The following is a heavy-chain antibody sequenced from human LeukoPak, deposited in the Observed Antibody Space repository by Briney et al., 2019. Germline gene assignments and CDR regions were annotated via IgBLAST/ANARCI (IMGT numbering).Heavy chain of an antibody. CDR3: ARGNRIAAAVHYYYYMGV. V-gene: IGHV1-2*02. CDR1: GYTFTGYY. J-gene: IGHJ6*03. D-gene: IGHD6-13*01. Sequence: ASVKVSCKASGYTFTGYYMHWVRQAPGQGLEWMGWINPNSGGTNYAQKFQGRVTMTRDTSISTAYMELSRLRSGDTAVYYCARGNRIAAAVHYYYYMGVWGKGTTVTVSS. CDR2: INPNSGGT.